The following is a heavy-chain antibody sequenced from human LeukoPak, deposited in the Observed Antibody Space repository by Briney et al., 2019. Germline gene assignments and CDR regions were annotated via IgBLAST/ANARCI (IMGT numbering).Heavy chain of an antibody. J-gene: IGHJ5*02. CDR3: TTDYGYCSSTGCYENWFDP. Sequence: GGSLRLSCAAYGFTFSNAWMSWVRQAPGKGLEWVGRIKSKTDGWTTDYAAPVKGRFTSSRDDSKNTLYLQMNSLKTEDTAVYYCTTDYGYCSSTGCYENWFDPWGQGTLVTVSS. D-gene: IGHD2-2*01. CDR1: GFTFSNAW. CDR2: IKSKTDGWTT. V-gene: IGHV3-15*01.